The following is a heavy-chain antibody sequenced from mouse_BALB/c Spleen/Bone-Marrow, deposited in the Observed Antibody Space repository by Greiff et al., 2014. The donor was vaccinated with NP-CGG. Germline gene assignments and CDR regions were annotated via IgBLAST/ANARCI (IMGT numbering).Heavy chain of an antibody. CDR2: INPGSGST. Sequence: QVQLQQSGAELVRPGTSVKVSCKASGYAFTDYLMEWLKQRPGQGLEWIGVINPGSGSTNYNEKFKDKATLTADKSSSTAYMQPSSLTSDDSAVYFCARYDGYFDYWGQGTILTVSS. D-gene: IGHD2-3*01. J-gene: IGHJ2*01. V-gene: IGHV1-54*01. CDR3: ARYDGYFDY. CDR1: GYAFTDYL.